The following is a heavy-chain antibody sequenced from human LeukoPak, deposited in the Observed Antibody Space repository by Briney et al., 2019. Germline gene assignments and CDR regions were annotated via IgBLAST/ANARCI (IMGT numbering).Heavy chain of an antibody. CDR2: IWYDGSNK. D-gene: IGHD6-19*01. Sequence: GRSLRLSCAASGFTFSSYGMHWVRQAPGKGLEWVAVIWYDGSNKYYADSVKGRFTISRDNSKNTLYLQMNSLRAEDTAVYYCARDPEADSSGWSDNRFDPWGQGTLVTVSS. CDR1: GFTFSSYG. V-gene: IGHV3-33*01. CDR3: ARDPEADSSGWSDNRFDP. J-gene: IGHJ5*02.